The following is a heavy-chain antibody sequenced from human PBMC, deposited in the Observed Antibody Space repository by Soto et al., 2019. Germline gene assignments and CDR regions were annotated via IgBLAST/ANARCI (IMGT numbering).Heavy chain of an antibody. CDR3: ASPWPGDYRRWFDP. D-gene: IGHD4-17*01. CDR2: IIPILGIA. J-gene: IGHJ5*02. CDR1: GGTFSSYT. Sequence: GASVKVSCKASGGTFSSYTISWVRQAPGQGLEWMGRIIPILGIANYAQKFQGRVTITADKSTSTAYMELSSLRSEDTAVYYCASPWPGDYRRWFDPWGQGALVTVSS. V-gene: IGHV1-69*02.